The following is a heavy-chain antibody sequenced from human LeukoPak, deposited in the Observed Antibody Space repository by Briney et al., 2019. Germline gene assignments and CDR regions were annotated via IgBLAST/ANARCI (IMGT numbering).Heavy chain of an antibody. D-gene: IGHD3-10*01. CDR1: GFTFSSYW. CDR2: IKQDGSEK. Sequence: GGSLRLSCAASGFTFSSYWMSWVRQAPGKGLEWVANIKQDGSEKYYVDSVKGRFTISRGNSKNTLYLQMNSLRTEDTAVYYCARVPRGEFASEQRYGSGVFDYWGQGTLVTVSS. J-gene: IGHJ4*02. V-gene: IGHV3-7*01. CDR3: ARVPRGEFASEQRYGSGVFDY.